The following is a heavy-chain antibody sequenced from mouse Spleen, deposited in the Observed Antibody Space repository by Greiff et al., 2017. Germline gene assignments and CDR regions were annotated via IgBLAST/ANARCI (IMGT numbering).Heavy chain of an antibody. V-gene: IGHV7-3*01. J-gene: IGHJ2*01. Sequence: EVKLMESGGGLVQPGGSLSLSCAASGFTFTDYYMSWVRQPPGKALEWLGFIRNKANGYTTEYSASVKGRFTISRDNSQSILYLQMNALRAEDSATYYCARSFDYDGWVDYWGQGTTLTVSS. CDR3: ARSFDYDGWVDY. D-gene: IGHD2-4*01. CDR1: GFTFTDYY. CDR2: IRNKANGYTT.